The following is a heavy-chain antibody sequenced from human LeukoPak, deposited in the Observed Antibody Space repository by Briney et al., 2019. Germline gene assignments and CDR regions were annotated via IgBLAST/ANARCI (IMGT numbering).Heavy chain of an antibody. CDR1: GFTFGDYA. CDR2: IRSKAYGGTT. Sequence: GGSLRLSCTASGFTFGDYAMSWVRQAPGKGLEWVGFIRSKAYGGTTEYAASVKGRFTISRDDSKSIAYLQMNSLKTEDTAVYYCTRGGGYSRYDYYYYYGMDVWGKGTTVTVSS. J-gene: IGHJ6*04. CDR3: TRGGGYSRYDYYYYYGMDV. V-gene: IGHV3-49*04. D-gene: IGHD5-12*01.